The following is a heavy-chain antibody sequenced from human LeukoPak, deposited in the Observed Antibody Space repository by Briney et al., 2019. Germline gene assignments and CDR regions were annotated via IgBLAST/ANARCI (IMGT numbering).Heavy chain of an antibody. V-gene: IGHV3-74*01. J-gene: IGHJ4*02. CDR2: INDDGSAT. CDR1: GFTYSNYW. Sequence: GGSLRLSCAASGFTYSNYWMHWVRQVPGKGLVWVSRINDDGSATFYADSVKGRFTISRDNAKNTLFLQINSLRAEDTAVYYCAREILAPGKTHDYWGQGTLVTVSS. CDR3: AREILAPGKTHDY.